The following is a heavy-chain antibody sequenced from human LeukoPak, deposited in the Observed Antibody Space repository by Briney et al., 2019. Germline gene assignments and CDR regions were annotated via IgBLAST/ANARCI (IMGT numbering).Heavy chain of an antibody. Sequence: GASVKVSCKASGYTFTSYYMHWVRQAPGQGLEWMGIINPSGGSTSYAQKFQGRVTITADKSTSTAYMELSRLRSEDTAVYYCARVYYSNSYDYWYFDLWGRGTLVTVSS. D-gene: IGHD6-13*01. CDR3: ARVYYSNSYDYWYFDL. CDR2: INPSGGST. J-gene: IGHJ2*01. V-gene: IGHV1-46*01. CDR1: GYTFTSYY.